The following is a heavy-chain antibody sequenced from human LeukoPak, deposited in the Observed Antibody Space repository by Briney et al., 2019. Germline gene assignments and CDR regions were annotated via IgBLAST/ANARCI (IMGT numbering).Heavy chain of an antibody. CDR3: ATPLAPIFGVVMGGFDP. Sequence: SVKASCKASGGTFSSYAISWVRQAPGQGLEWMGRIIPILGIANYAQKFQGRVTMTRNTSISTAYMELSSLRSEDTAVYYCATPLAPIFGVVMGGFDPWGQGTLVTVSS. CDR1: GGTFSSYA. J-gene: IGHJ5*02. D-gene: IGHD3-3*01. CDR2: IIPILGIA. V-gene: IGHV1-69*04.